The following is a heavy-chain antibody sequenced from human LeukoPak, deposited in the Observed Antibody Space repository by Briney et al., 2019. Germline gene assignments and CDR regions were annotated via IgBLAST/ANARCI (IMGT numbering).Heavy chain of an antibody. CDR1: GGSISSFH. CDR2: ISNSEST. D-gene: IGHD3-22*01. Sequence: SETLSLTCTVSGGSISSFHWYWIRKPPRPGIELMGYISNSESTNYNPSLKSRLNISLDTSKNHFSLKLSSVRAADTAIYYCARLGSSGQDFDYWGQGTLVTVSS. J-gene: IGHJ4*02. V-gene: IGHV4-59*08. CDR3: ARLGSSGQDFDY.